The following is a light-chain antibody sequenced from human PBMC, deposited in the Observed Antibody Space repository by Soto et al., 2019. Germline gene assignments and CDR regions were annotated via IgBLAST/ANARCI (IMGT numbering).Light chain of an antibody. V-gene: IGKV3-20*01. Sequence: EIVMTQSPATLSVSPGERATLSCRASQSISSNLAWYQQKPGQAPRLLIYGASSRATGIPDRFSGSGSGTDFTLTISRLDPEDFAVYYCQQYGNSPITFGQGTRLEI. CDR2: GAS. CDR3: QQYGNSPIT. J-gene: IGKJ5*01. CDR1: QSISSN.